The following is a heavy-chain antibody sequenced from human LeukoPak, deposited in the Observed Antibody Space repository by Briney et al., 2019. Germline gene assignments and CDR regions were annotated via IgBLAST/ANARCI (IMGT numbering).Heavy chain of an antibody. CDR3: ARDRVTMVRGVIINHHNWFDP. Sequence: SQTLSLTCTVSGDFISSGGYYWSWIRQHPGKGLEWIGYIYYSGSTYYNPSLKSRVTISVDTSNNQFSLKLSSVTAADTAVYYCARDRVTMVRGVIINHHNWFDPWGPGTLVTVSS. CDR1: GDFISSGGYY. CDR2: IYYSGST. D-gene: IGHD3-10*01. J-gene: IGHJ5*02. V-gene: IGHV4-31*03.